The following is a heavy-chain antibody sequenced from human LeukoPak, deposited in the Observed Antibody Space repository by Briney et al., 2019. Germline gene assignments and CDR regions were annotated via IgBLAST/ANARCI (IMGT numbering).Heavy chain of an antibody. V-gene: IGHV4-59*01. CDR2: ISSSGST. D-gene: IGHD3-10*01. J-gene: IGHJ4*02. CDR3: ARYASKSYYYDY. CDR1: GASISAYY. Sequence: PSETLSLTCAVSGASISAYYWGWIRQPPGKGLEYIGFISSSGSTNSNPSFDSRVTMSVDTSKNQFSLKLNAVTAADTAVYHCARYASKSYYYDYWGQGTLVTVPS.